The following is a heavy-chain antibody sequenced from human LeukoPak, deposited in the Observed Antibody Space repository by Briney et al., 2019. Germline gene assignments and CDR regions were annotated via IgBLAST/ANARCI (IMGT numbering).Heavy chain of an antibody. J-gene: IGHJ4*02. Sequence: ASVTVSCKASGGTFSSYAISWVRQAPGQGLEWMGGIIPIFGTANYAQKFQGRVTITADESTSTAYMELSSLRSEDTAVYYCATDRSGSYHFDYWGQGTLVTVSS. CDR1: GGTFSSYA. CDR3: ATDRSGSYHFDY. D-gene: IGHD1-26*01. CDR2: IIPIFGTA. V-gene: IGHV1-69*13.